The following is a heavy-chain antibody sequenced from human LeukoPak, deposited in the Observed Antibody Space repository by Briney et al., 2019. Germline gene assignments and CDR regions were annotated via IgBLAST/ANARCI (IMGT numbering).Heavy chain of an antibody. CDR3: ARGRPKNYYGMDV. V-gene: IGHV4-34*01. CDR1: GGSFSGYY. CDR2: INHSGST. Sequence: PSETLSLTCAVYGGSFSGYYWSWIRQPPGEGLEWIGEINHSGSTNYNPSLKSRVTISVDTSKNQFSLKLSSVTAADTAVYYCARGRPKNYYGMDVWGKGTTVTVSS. J-gene: IGHJ6*04.